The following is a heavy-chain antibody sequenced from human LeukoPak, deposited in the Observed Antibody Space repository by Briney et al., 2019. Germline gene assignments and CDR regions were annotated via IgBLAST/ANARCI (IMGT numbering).Heavy chain of an antibody. V-gene: IGHV3-30*02. CDR2: IRYDGSNK. CDR3: AKDKCSATSCSRFDY. Sequence: GGSLRLSCAASGFTFSSYGMHWVRQAPGKGLEWVAFIRYDGSNKYYADSVKGRFTISRDNSKNTLYLQMNSLRAEDTAVYYCAKDKCSATSCSRFDYWGQGALVTVSS. CDR1: GFTFSSYG. D-gene: IGHD2-2*01. J-gene: IGHJ4*02.